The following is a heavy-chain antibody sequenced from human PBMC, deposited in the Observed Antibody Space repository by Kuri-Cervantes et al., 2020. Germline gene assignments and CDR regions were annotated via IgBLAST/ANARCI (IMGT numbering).Heavy chain of an antibody. CDR2: ISAYNGNT. CDR1: GYTFTGYY. J-gene: IGHJ6*02. Sequence: ASVKVSCKASGYTFTGYYMHWVRQAPGQGLEWMGWISAYNGNTNYAQKLQGRVTMTTDTSTSTAYMELRSLRSDDTAVYYCARDLVITIFGVVIPAYYGMDVWGQGTMVTVSS. V-gene: IGHV1-18*04. D-gene: IGHD3-3*01. CDR3: ARDLVITIFGVVIPAYYGMDV.